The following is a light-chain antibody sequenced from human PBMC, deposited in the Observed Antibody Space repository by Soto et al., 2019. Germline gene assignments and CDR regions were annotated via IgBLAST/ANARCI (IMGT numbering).Light chain of an antibody. CDR1: QSVSSY. Sequence: EIVLTQSPATLALSPGERATLSCRASQSVSSYLAWYQQRPGQAPSLLIYDASNRATGIPARFSGSGSGTDFTLTISSLEPEDFVVYYCQQSNNWPLTFGGGTKVEIK. J-gene: IGKJ4*01. CDR3: QQSNNWPLT. CDR2: DAS. V-gene: IGKV3-11*01.